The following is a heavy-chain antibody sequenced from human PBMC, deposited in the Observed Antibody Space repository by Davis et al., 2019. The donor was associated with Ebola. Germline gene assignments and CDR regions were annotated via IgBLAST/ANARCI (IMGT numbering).Heavy chain of an antibody. D-gene: IGHD5-24*01. Sequence: MPSETLSLTCTVSGGSISSYYWYWSWQRPGKGLYWLGYIYSSASTNYNTSLQSRVTISLEMSKNQCCLKLSSVTAADTALYYCARRRDGYNYDYGMDVWGQGTTVTVSS. CDR1: GGSISSYY. V-gene: IGHV4-4*09. CDR2: IYSSAST. J-gene: IGHJ6*02. CDR3: ARRRDGYNYDYGMDV.